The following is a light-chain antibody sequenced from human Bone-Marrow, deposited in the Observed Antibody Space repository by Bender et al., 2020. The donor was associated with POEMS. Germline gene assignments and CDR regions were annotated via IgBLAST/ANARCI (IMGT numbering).Light chain of an antibody. CDR2: EVS. CDR3: SSYAGNNNLM. V-gene: IGLV2-8*01. Sequence: QSALTQPASVSGSPGQSITISCTGTSSDVGGYKYVSWYQQHPGKAPKLMIYEVSERPSGVPDRFSGSKSGNTASLTVSGLQAEDEADYYCSSYAGNNNLMFGGGTKLTVL. CDR1: SSDVGGYKY. J-gene: IGLJ3*02.